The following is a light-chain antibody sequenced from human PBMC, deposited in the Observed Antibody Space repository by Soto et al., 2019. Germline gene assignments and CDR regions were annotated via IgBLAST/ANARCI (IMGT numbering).Light chain of an antibody. CDR2: GAS. V-gene: IGKV3-20*01. Sequence: EIVLTQSPGTLSLSPGERATLSCRASQTVYNFLAWYRQKPGQAPRLLIHGASTRATGIPDRFSGSGSGTDFTLIITRLEPEDFAVYYCQQYDDSPPTFGQGTKVDNK. J-gene: IGKJ1*01. CDR3: QQYDDSPPT. CDR1: QTVYNF.